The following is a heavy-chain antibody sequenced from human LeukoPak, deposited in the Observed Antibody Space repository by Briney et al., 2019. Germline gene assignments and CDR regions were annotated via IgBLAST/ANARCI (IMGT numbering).Heavy chain of an antibody. D-gene: IGHD4-11*01. CDR1: CASMSSDDYY. J-gene: IGHJ5*02. CDR3: TGVYSSLWYKWFDP. Sequence: SETLSLTCTVSCASMSSDDYYWTWIRQPGGGGLEWIGRIFTSGFTDYNPSLRSRVTISLDTSKNQFSLDLSSVTAADTAVYFCTGVYSSLWYKWFDPWGQGTLVTVSS. V-gene: IGHV4-61*02. CDR2: IFTSGFT.